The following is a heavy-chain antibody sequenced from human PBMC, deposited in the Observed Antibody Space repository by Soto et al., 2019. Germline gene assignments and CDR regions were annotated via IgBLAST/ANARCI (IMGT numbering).Heavy chain of an antibody. CDR2: IIPIFGTA. V-gene: IGHV1-69*05. Sequence: QVQLVQSGAEVKKPGSSVKVSCKASGGTFSSYAISWVRQAPGQGLEWMGGIIPIFGTANYAQKFQGRVTITTDESTSTAYMELSSLRSEETAVYYCARGSSSNSYYYYYGMDVWGQVTTVTVSS. D-gene: IGHD4-4*01. CDR1: GGTFSSYA. CDR3: ARGSSSNSYYYYYGMDV. J-gene: IGHJ6*02.